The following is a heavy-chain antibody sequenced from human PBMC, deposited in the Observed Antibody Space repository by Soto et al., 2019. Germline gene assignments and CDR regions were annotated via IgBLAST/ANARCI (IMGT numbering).Heavy chain of an antibody. CDR2: IGGTDGDSDGVP. V-gene: IGHV3-23*04. CDR1: GFILNNYA. Sequence: VQLVESGGDLVQPGGSLRLSCVASGFILNNYAMRWVRQAPGKGLEWVSTIGGTDGDSDGVPWYEDSVKGRFTISRDSSGNTLSLHMDNLRAEDSAIYYCVKRGHNWGACDFWGQGTTVVVSS. D-gene: IGHD7-27*01. CDR3: VKRGHNWGACDF. J-gene: IGHJ6*02.